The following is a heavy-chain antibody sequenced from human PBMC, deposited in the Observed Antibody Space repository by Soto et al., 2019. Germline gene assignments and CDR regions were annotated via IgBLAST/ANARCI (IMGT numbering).Heavy chain of an antibody. CDR2: INPHGGST. CDR1: GDTFTSYY. Sequence: QVQLVQSGAEVKRPGASVKVSCKAPGDTFTSYYLNWVRQAPGQGLEWMGVINPHGGSTKYAQKFQGRITMTRDTSRSTVYMELSSLRYDDTAIYYCARSSGGNFGIIIEGSNWFDPWGQGPLVTVSS. J-gene: IGHJ5*02. D-gene: IGHD3-16*01. CDR3: ARSSGGNFGIIIEGSNWFDP. V-gene: IGHV1-46*01.